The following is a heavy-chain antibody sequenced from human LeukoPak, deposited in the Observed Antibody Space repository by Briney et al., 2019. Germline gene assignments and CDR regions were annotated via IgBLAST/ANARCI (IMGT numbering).Heavy chain of an antibody. CDR2: ISSTSTYI. CDR1: GFTFRSYS. Sequence: GGSLRLSCVASGFTFRSYSMKWVRQAPGKGLEWVSSISSTSTYIYYRDSVKGRFTVSRDNTDNSMSLQMNSLRAEDTAVYYCARSSYCGGDCYWGLFDSWGQGTLVTVSS. CDR3: ARSSYCGGDCYWGLFDS. D-gene: IGHD2-21*02. V-gene: IGHV3-21*01. J-gene: IGHJ4*02.